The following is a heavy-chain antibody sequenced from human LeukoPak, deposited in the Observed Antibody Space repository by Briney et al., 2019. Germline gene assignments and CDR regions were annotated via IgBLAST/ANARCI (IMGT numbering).Heavy chain of an antibody. Sequence: GGSLRLSCAASGFSFSTYAMTWVRQAPGRGLEWVSAIDWTSHYIFYRDSVQGRFTTSRDNSRATLFLQMNSLTAEDSAVYYCAKNFAPGNAFYDFWGQGVLVTVSS. CDR1: GFSFSTYA. D-gene: IGHD1-1*01. CDR3: AKNFAPGNAFYDF. J-gene: IGHJ4*02. V-gene: IGHV3-23*01. CDR2: IDWTSHYI.